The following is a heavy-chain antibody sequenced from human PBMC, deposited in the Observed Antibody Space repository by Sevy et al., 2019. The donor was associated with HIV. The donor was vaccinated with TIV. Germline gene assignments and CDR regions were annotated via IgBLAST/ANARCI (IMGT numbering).Heavy chain of an antibody. CDR1: GFTFSRYA. Sequence: GGSLRLSCAASGFTFSRYAMHWVRQAPGKGLEWLGPISYNGNYTYYADSVKGRFTISRDNSKNTLYLQMNSLRAEDTAVYYCARDAGATNIVDYIWAFDYWGQGTLVTVSS. J-gene: IGHJ4*02. CDR2: ISYNGNYT. CDR3: ARDAGATNIVDYIWAFDY. V-gene: IGHV3-30-3*01. D-gene: IGHD2-15*01.